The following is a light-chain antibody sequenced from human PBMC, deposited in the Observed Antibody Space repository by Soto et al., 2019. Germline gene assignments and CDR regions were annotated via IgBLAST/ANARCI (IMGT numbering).Light chain of an antibody. CDR1: DGPVTSNHY. CDR3: LLAYSGGRV. J-gene: IGLJ2*01. CDR2: DTT. V-gene: IGLV7-46*01. Sequence: QAVVTQEPSLTVSPGGTVTLTCGSSDGPVTSNHYPYWYQQRPGQVPRTLIYDTTNRQSWAPARVSGSLVGVKAALTLSGAQPEDEADYYCLLAYSGGRVFGGGTKVTVL.